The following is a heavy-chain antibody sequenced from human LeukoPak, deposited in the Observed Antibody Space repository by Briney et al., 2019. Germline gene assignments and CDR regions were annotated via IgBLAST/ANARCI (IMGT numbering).Heavy chain of an antibody. V-gene: IGHV4-34*01. CDR3: ARGPTRGLYQLPIDY. CDR1: GFTFSDYY. CDR2: INHSGST. Sequence: GSLRLSCAASGFTFSDYYMSWIRQPPGKGLEWIGEINHSGSTNYNPSLKSRVTISVDTSKNQFSLKLSSVTAADTAVYYCARGPTRGLYQLPIDYWGQGTLVTVSS. J-gene: IGHJ4*02. D-gene: IGHD2-2*01.